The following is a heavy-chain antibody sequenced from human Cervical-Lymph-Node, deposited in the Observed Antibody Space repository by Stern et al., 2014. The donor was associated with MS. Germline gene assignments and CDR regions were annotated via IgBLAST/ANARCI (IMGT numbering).Heavy chain of an antibody. J-gene: IGHJ4*02. Sequence: QVQLQESGPGLVRPSQTLSLTCSVSGGSISNGLYYWSWIRPHPGKGLEWLGYIHHSGTTRYNPSLNSRVSISVDTSKNQFSLKVTSVTAAETALYYCARVADFDWSYDSWGQGILVTVSS. D-gene: IGHD3-9*01. CDR1: GGSISNGLYY. CDR2: IHHSGTT. CDR3: ARVADFDWSYDS. V-gene: IGHV4-31*03.